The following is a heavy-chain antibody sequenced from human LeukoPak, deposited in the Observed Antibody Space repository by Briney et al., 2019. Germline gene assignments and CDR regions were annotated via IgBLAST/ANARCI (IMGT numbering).Heavy chain of an antibody. CDR3: ARGEIAVAGNGIFDYYYYMDV. Sequence: KTGGSLRLSCAASGFTFSSYGMNWVRQAPGKGLEWVSSISSSSYIYYADSVKGRFTISRDNAKNSLYLQMNSLRAEDTAVYYCARGEIAVAGNGIFDYYYYMDVWGKGTTVTVSS. J-gene: IGHJ6*03. V-gene: IGHV3-21*01. D-gene: IGHD6-19*01. CDR2: ISSSSYI. CDR1: GFTFSSYG.